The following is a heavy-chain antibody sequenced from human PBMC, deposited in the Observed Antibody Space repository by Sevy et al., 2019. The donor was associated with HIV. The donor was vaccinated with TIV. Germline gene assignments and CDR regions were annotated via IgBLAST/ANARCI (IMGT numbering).Heavy chain of an antibody. V-gene: IGHV3-33*01. CDR1: GFTFSSNG. Sequence: GGSLRLSCAASGFTFSSNGIHWVRQAPGKGLEWVAVIWYDGSNKYYADSVKGRFPMSRDNSKNTLYLQMNSLRAEDTAVYYCASDRNVVVPAADAIDYGGQGTLGTVSS. CDR3: ASDRNVVVPAADAIDY. CDR2: IWYDGSNK. D-gene: IGHD2-2*01. J-gene: IGHJ4*02.